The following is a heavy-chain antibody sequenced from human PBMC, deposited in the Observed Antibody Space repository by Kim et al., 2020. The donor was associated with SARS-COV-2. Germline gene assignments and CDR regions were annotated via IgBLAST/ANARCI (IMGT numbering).Heavy chain of an antibody. V-gene: IGHV3-30-3*01. CDR2: ISYDGSNK. J-gene: IGHJ6*03. D-gene: IGHD3-9*01. Sequence: GGSLRLSCAASGFTFSSYAMHWVRQAPGKGLEWVAVISYDGSNKYYADSVKGRFTISRDNSKNTLYLQMNSLRAEDTAVYYCARDSWYYDILTGYYNLGPYYYHHYYMDVWGGGTTVTVSS. CDR3: ARDSWYYDILTGYYNLGPYYYHHYYMDV. CDR1: GFTFSSYA.